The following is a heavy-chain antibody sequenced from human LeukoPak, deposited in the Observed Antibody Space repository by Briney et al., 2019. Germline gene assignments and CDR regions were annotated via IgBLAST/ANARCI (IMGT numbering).Heavy chain of an antibody. J-gene: IGHJ6*03. CDR1: GFTFSSYE. V-gene: IGHV3-48*03. D-gene: IGHD3-22*01. Sequence: PGGSLRLSCAASGFTFSSYEMNWVRQAPGKGLEWVSYISSGGSTIYYADSVKGRFTISRDNVKNSLYLQMNSLRAEDTAVYYCAAGEYYDSSGLLRLDYYYYYMDVWGKGTTVTISS. CDR3: AAGEYYDSSGLLRLDYYYYYMDV. CDR2: ISSGGSTI.